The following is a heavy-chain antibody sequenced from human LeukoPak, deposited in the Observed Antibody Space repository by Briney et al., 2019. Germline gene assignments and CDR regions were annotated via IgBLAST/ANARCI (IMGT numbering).Heavy chain of an antibody. J-gene: IGHJ4*02. V-gene: IGHV1-69*05. CDR2: IIPIFGTA. CDR1: GGTFSSYA. D-gene: IGHD2-2*01. CDR3: ARGVVPAATIVYYFDY. Sequence: SVKVSCKASGGTFSSYAISWVRQAPGQGLEWMGGIIPIFGTANYAQKFQGRVTITTDESTSTAYMELSSLRSEDTAVYYCARGVVPAATIVYYFDYWGQGTLVTVFS.